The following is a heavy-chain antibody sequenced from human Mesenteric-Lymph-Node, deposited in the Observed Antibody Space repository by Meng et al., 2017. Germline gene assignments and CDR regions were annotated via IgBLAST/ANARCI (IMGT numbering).Heavy chain of an antibody. V-gene: IGHV3-48*03. CDR1: GFTFSSYE. Sequence: LSLTCAASGFTFSSYEMNWVRQAPGKGLEWVSYISSSGSTIYYADSVKGRFTISRDNAKNSLYLQMNSLRAEDTAVYYCAKVGPRWLQPINWFDPWGQGTLVTVSS. CDR3: AKVGPRWLQPINWFDP. J-gene: IGHJ5*02. CDR2: ISSSGSTI. D-gene: IGHD5-24*01.